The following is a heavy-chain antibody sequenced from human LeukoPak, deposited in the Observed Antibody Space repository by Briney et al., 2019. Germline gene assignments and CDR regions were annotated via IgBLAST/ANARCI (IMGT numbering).Heavy chain of an antibody. CDR1: GGSISPYY. J-gene: IGHJ5*02. Sequence: KASETLSLTCTVSGGSISPYYWGWIRQPPGRGLEWIGSLHYTGRNSYNPSLKSRVTISVDMSKNQFSLKLTSVTAADTAVYYCARGGNGDFLKWFDPWGQGTLVTVSS. CDR2: LHYTGRN. V-gene: IGHV4-59*01. CDR3: ARGGNGDFLKWFDP. D-gene: IGHD4-17*01.